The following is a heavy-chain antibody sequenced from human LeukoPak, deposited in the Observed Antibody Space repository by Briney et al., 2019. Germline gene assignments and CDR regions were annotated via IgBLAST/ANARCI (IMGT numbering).Heavy chain of an antibody. J-gene: IGHJ4*02. CDR1: GFTFSSYG. CDR3: ARVGIWVAAAGYDY. V-gene: IGHV3-74*01. D-gene: IGHD6-13*01. CDR2: INSDGSST. Sequence: GGSLRLSCAASGFTFSSYGMHWVRQAPGKGLVWVSRINSDGSSTSYADSVKGRFTISRDNAKNTLYLQMNSLRAEDTAVYYCARVGIWVAAAGYDYWGQGTLVTVSS.